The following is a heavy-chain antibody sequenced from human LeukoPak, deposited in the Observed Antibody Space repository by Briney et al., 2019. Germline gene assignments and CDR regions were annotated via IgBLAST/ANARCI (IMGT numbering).Heavy chain of an antibody. CDR2: IRYDGSNK. V-gene: IGHV3-30*02. CDR3: ARVRGVRFLEWLLYRHYFDY. D-gene: IGHD3-3*01. CDR1: GFTFSSYG. Sequence: GGSLRLSCAASGFTFSSYGMHWVRQAPGKGLEWVAFIRYDGSNKYYADSVKGRFTISRDNAKNSLYLQMNSLRAEDTALYYCARVRGVRFLEWLLYRHYFDYWGQGTLVTVSS. J-gene: IGHJ4*02.